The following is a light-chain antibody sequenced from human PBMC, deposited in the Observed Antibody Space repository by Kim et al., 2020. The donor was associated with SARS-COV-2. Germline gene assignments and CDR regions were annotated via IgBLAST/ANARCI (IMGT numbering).Light chain of an antibody. J-gene: IGKJ1*01. Sequence: SASIGDSVTITCRASQTVSRWLAWYQQKPGKSPKLLIYKTSNLESGVPSRFSGSGYGTEFTLTISSLEPDDFATYYCQQYYNYWTFGQGTKVEIK. V-gene: IGKV1-5*03. CDR1: QTVSRW. CDR3: QQYYNYWT. CDR2: KTS.